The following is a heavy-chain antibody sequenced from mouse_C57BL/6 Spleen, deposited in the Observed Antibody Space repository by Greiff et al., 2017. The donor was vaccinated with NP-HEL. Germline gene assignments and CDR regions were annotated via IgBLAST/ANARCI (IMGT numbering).Heavy chain of an antibody. J-gene: IGHJ1*03. CDR2: IDPNSGGT. Sequence: PLPQPWSSLFPPFSSFPLSCKASGYTFTSYWMHWVKQRPGRGLEWIGRIDPNSGGTKYNEKFKSKATLTVDKPSSTAYMQLSSLTSEDSAVYYCARDNYSNWYFDVWGTGTTVTVSS. D-gene: IGHD2-5*01. CDR1: GYTFTSYW. V-gene: IGHV1-72*01. CDR3: ARDNYSNWYFDV.